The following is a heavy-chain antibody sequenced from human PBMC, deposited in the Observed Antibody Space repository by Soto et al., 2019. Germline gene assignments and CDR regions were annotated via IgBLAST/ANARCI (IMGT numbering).Heavy chain of an antibody. Sequence: GGSLRLSCAASGFTFSSYAMHWVRQAPGKGLEWVAVISYDGSNKYYADSVKGRFTISRDNSKNTLYLQMNSLRAEDTAVYYCAGTYYFDSSGYYQPHFDFWGQGTLVTVSS. D-gene: IGHD3-22*01. V-gene: IGHV3-30-3*01. CDR1: GFTFSSYA. CDR2: ISYDGSNK. J-gene: IGHJ4*02. CDR3: AGTYYFDSSGYYQPHFDF.